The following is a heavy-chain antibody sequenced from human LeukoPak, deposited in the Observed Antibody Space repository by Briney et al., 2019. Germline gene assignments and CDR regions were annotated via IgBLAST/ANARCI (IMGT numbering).Heavy chain of an antibody. CDR1: GFTFSSYD. V-gene: IGHV3-13*01. J-gene: IGHJ6*02. CDR3: ARSPSADYYYGMDV. Sequence: GSLRLSCAASGFTFSSYDMRWVRQATGKGLEWVSAIGTAGDTYYPGSVKGRFTISRENAKNSLYLQMNSLRAGDTAVYYCARSPSADYYYGMDVWGQGTTVTVSS. CDR2: IGTAGDT.